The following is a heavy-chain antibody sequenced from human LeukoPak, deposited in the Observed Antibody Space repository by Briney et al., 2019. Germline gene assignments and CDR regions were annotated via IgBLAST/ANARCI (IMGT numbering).Heavy chain of an antibody. Sequence: PGGSLRLSCAASGFTFSSYAMHWVRQAPGKGLEWVTVISYDGTNKYYTDSVKGRFTISRDNSKNTLYLQMNSLRAEDRAVYYCARALWFGETFPAYWGQGTLVTVSS. V-gene: IGHV3-30*04. D-gene: IGHD3-10*01. CDR3: ARALWFGETFPAY. CDR1: GFTFSSYA. CDR2: ISYDGTNK. J-gene: IGHJ4*02.